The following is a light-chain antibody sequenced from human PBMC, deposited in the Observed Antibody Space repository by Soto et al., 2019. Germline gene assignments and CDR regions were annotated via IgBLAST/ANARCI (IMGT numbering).Light chain of an antibody. CDR3: QTYNSALWT. CDR2: AAS. CDR1: QGISNH. V-gene: IGKV1-27*01. J-gene: IGKJ1*01. Sequence: DIPMTQSPSSLSASVGDRVTITCRASQGISNHLAWYQQKPGKVPKVLIYAASTLQSGVPSRFSGSGSGTDFSLTISSLQPDDVATYYCQTYNSALWTFGQGTKVEIK.